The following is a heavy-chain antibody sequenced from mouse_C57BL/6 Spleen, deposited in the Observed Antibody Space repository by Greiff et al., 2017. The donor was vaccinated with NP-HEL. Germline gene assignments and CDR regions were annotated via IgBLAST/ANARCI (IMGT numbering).Heavy chain of an antibody. CDR3: ARYQVGHFDY. CDR2: IRNKANGYTT. D-gene: IGHD1-3*01. J-gene: IGHJ2*01. V-gene: IGHV7-3*01. CDR1: GFTFTDYY. Sequence: DVKLVESGGGLVQPGGSLSLSCAASGFTFTDYYMSWVRQPPGKALEWLGFIRNKANGYTTEYSASVKGRFTISRDNSQSILYLQMNALRAEDSATYYCARYQVGHFDYWGQGTTLTVSS.